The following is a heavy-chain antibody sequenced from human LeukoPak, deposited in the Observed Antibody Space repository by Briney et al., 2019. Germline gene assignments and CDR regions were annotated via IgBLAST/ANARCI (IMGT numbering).Heavy chain of an antibody. J-gene: IGHJ3*02. Sequence: GASVKVSCKASGYTFTGYYMHWVRQAPGHGLEWMGSINPDTGDTKYAQKFQGRVTMTRDTSISTAYMDVTSLRSDDTAVYYCASRSNDFSDAFDIWGQGTMVTVS. V-gene: IGHV1-2*02. CDR3: ASRSNDFSDAFDI. CDR1: GYTFTGYY. D-gene: IGHD3/OR15-3a*01. CDR2: INPDTGDT.